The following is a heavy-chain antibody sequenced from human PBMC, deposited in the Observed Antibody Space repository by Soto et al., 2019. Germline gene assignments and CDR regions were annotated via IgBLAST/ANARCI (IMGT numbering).Heavy chain of an antibody. CDR2: IIPIFGTA. J-gene: IGHJ3*02. CDR3: ARGRGYYDSSGYYYPHI. Sequence: SVKVSCKASGGTFSSYAISWVRQAPGQGLEWMGGIIPIFGTANYAQKFQGRVTITADESTSTAYMELSSLRSEDTAVYYCARGRGYYDSSGYYYPHIWGQGTMVTVSS. CDR1: GGTFSSYA. V-gene: IGHV1-69*13. D-gene: IGHD3-22*01.